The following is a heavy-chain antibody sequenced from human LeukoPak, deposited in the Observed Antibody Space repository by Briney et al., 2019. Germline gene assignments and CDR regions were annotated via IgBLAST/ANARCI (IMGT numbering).Heavy chain of an antibody. CDR1: GFTFGSYS. D-gene: IGHD5-12*01. CDR2: MTGDGHNT. J-gene: IGHJ4*02. Sequence: GGSLRLSCAASGFTFGSYSMHWVRQAPGIGLEYVSAMTGDGHNTFYADSVMGRFTISRDNSKNTLYLQMGSLRPEDMAVYYCARVNRGYDYGGQGVLVTVSA. V-gene: IGHV3-64*02. CDR3: ARVNRGYDY.